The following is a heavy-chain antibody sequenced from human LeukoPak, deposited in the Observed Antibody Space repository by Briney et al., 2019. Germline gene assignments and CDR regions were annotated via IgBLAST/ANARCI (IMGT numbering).Heavy chain of an antibody. CDR3: ARYCSGGSCYSFDY. J-gene: IGHJ4*02. CDR1: GYSISSGYY. V-gene: IGHV4-61*01. CDR2: IYYSGST. Sequence: SETLSLTCTVSGYSISSGYYWSWIRQPPGKGLEWIGYIYYSGSTNYNPSLKSRVTISVDTSKNQFSLKLSSVTAADTAVYYCARYCSGGSCYSFDYWGQGALVTVSS. D-gene: IGHD2-15*01.